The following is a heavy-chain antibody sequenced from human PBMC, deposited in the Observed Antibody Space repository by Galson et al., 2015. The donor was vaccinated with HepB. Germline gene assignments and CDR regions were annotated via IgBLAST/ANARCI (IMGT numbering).Heavy chain of an antibody. CDR1: GYTFTAYG. CDR2: ISVYNGNT. CDR3: ARGVAVAGWYYFDF. V-gene: IGHV1-18*03. J-gene: IGHJ4*02. Sequence: SVKVSCKASGYTFTAYGITWVRQAPGQGLEWMGWISVYNGNTNYARNVQGRVTMTTDTSTSTAYMELRSLRSGDVAVYYCARGVAVAGWYYFDFWGQGTLVTVSS. D-gene: IGHD6-19*01.